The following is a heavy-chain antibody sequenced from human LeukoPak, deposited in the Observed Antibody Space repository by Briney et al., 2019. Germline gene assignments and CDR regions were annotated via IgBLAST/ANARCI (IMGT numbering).Heavy chain of an antibody. Sequence: PGGSLRLSCAASGFTFSDYYMSWIRQAPGKGLEWVSYISSSGSTIYYADSVKGRFTISRDNAKNSLYLQMNSLRAEDTAVYYRAKDCYFDRWCFFLPFAFYYWGQGTMVTVSS. CDR3: AKDCYFDRWCFFLPFAFYY. CDR2: ISSSGSTI. CDR1: GFTFSDYY. J-gene: IGHJ3*01. D-gene: IGHD3-22*01. V-gene: IGHV3-11*01.